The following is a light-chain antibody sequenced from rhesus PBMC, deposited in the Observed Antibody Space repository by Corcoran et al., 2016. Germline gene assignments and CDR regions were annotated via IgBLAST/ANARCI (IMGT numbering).Light chain of an antibody. CDR3: QHGYGTPCT. CDR1: ENVNNY. J-gene: IGKJ3*01. Sequence: DIQMTQSPSSLSASVGDRVTITCRASENVNNYLNWYQQKPGKAPKLLIYKASTLQSGVPSRFSGIGSGTDYTFTSSSLQPEEVATYYCQHGYGTPCTFGPGTKLDIK. V-gene: IGKV1-74*01. CDR2: KAS.